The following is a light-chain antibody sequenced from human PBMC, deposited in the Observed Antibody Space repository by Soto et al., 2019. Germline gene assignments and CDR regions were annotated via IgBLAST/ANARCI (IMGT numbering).Light chain of an antibody. V-gene: IGKV2-30*01. CDR1: QSLVYGDGNTY. Sequence: DVVMTQSPLSLPVTLGQPASISCRSSQSLVYGDGNTYLNWYQQRPGQSPRRLIYKVSNRDSGVPDRFSGSGSGTDFTLKISRVEADDVGVYYCMQGTLGPPFTFGGGTKVEIK. CDR2: KVS. J-gene: IGKJ4*01. CDR3: MQGTLGPPFT.